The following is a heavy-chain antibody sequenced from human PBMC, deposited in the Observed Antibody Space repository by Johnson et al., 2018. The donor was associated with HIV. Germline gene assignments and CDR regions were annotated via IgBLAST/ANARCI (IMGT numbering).Heavy chain of an antibody. V-gene: IGHV3-11*04. CDR2: ISSSASTI. Sequence: QVQLVESGGGVVRPGGSLRLSCAASGFTFSDYYMSWIRQPPGQGLEWVSYISSSASTIYYADSVKGRFTISRDNSKNTLYLQMNSLRAEDTAVYYCAKEGITMEVDIWGQGTMVTVSS. D-gene: IGHD3-10*01. CDR1: GFTFSDYY. J-gene: IGHJ3*02. CDR3: AKEGITMEVDI.